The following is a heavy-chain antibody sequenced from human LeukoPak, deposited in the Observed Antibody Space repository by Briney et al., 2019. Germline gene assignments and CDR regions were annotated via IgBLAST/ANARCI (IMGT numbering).Heavy chain of an antibody. CDR2: ISSSSSYI. V-gene: IGHV3-21*01. CDR1: GFTFSSYS. J-gene: IGHJ4*02. CDR3: ARGYCSSTSCFQGD. Sequence: PGVPLRLSCAACGFTFSSYSMKCVRQAPGEGLEWVSSISSSSSYIYYADTVKGRFTISRDNAKNSLYLQMNSLRAEDTAVYYCARGYCSSTSCFQGDWGQGTLVTVSS. D-gene: IGHD2-2*01.